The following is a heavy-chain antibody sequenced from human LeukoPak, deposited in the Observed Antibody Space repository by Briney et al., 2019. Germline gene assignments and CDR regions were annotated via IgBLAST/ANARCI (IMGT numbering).Heavy chain of an antibody. CDR3: ARDLPVLLWFGELTPY. V-gene: IGHV1-2*02. CDR2: INPNSGGT. Sequence: ASVKVSCKASGYTFSSNDINWVRQAPGQGLEWMGWINPNSGGTNYAQKFQGRVTMTRDTSISTAYMELSRLRSDDTAVYYCARDLPVLLWFGELTPYWGQGTLVTVSS. D-gene: IGHD3-10*01. CDR1: GYTFSSND. J-gene: IGHJ4*02.